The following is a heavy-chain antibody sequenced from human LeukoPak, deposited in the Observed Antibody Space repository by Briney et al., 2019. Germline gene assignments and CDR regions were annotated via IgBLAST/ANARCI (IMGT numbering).Heavy chain of an antibody. D-gene: IGHD6-13*01. Sequence: ETGGSLRLSCSASGFTFSSYAMHWVRQAPGKGLEYASAISSNGGSTYYADSVKGRFTISRDNSKNTLYLQMSSLGAEDTAVYYCYSSSWPLDYWGQGTLVTVSS. V-gene: IGHV3-64D*06. CDR2: ISSNGGST. J-gene: IGHJ4*02. CDR1: GFTFSSYA. CDR3: YSSSWPLDY.